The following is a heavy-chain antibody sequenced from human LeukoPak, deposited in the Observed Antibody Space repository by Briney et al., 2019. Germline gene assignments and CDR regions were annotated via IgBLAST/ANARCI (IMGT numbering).Heavy chain of an antibody. V-gene: IGHV3-23*01. Sequence: GGSLRLSCVASGFNFSGFAMSWVRQVPGKGLEWVSSITYNADKTNYVDSVKGRFTISRDNSKNTLYLQMNSLGAEDTAVYYCAAVRLGELSTIDSWGQGTLVTVSS. D-gene: IGHD3-16*02. CDR2: ITYNADKT. CDR1: GFNFSGFA. CDR3: AAVRLGELSTIDS. J-gene: IGHJ4*02.